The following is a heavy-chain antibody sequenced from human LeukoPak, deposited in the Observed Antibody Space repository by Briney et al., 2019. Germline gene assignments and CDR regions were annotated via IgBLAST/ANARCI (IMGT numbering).Heavy chain of an antibody. CDR2: ISAYNGNT. CDR1: GYTFTSYG. Sequence: ASVKVSCKASGYTFTSYGISWVRQAPGQGLEWMGWISAYNGNTNYAQKLQGRVTMTTDTSTSTAYMEPRSLRSDDTAVYYCARDHSRHYDILTGYYSFDYWGQGTLVTVSS. J-gene: IGHJ4*02. V-gene: IGHV1-18*01. D-gene: IGHD3-9*01. CDR3: ARDHSRHYDILTGYYSFDY.